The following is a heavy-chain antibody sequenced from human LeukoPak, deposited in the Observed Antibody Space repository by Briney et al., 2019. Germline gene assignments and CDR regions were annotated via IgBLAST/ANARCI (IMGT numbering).Heavy chain of an antibody. J-gene: IGHJ4*02. CDR2: INWNGGRT. D-gene: IGHD4-17*01. CDR3: ARDCGNGDYPGY. Sequence: GGSLRLSCAASGFMFDDYGMSWVRQAPGKGLEWVSGINWNGGRTGYADSVKGRFTISRDNAKNSLYLQMNSLRAEDTALYYCARDCGNGDYPGYWGQGTLVTVSS. CDR1: GFMFDDYG. V-gene: IGHV3-20*04.